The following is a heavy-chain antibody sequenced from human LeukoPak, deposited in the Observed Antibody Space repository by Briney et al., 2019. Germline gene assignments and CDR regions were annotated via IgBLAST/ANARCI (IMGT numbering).Heavy chain of an antibody. J-gene: IGHJ6*03. CDR2: IYTSGST. Sequence: PSETLSLTCTVSGGSISSYYWSWIRQRAGKGLEWIGRIYTSGSTNYNPSLKSRVTMSVDTSKNQLSLKLSSVTAADTAVYYCARDRFVDPHYYYYYMDVWGKGTTVTVSS. V-gene: IGHV4-4*07. D-gene: IGHD3/OR15-3a*01. CDR3: ARDRFVDPHYYYYYMDV. CDR1: GGSISSYY.